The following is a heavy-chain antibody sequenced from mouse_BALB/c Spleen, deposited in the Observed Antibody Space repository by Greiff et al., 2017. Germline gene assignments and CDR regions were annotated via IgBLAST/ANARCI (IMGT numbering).Heavy chain of an antibody. V-gene: IGHV1S81*02. Sequence: VKLQESGAELVKPGASVKLSCKASGYTFTSYYMYWVKQRPGQGLEWIGEINPSNGGTNFNEKFKSKATLTVDKSSSTAYMQLSSLTSEDSAVYYCTRGDLYAMDYWGQGTSVTVSS. CDR2: INPSNGGT. CDR3: TRGDLYAMDY. J-gene: IGHJ4*01. CDR1: GYTFTSYY.